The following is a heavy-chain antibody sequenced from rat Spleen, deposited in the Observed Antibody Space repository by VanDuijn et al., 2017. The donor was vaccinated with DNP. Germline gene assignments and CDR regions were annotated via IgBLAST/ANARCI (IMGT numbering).Heavy chain of an antibody. CDR1: GFIFSNYW. CDR2: ITNTGGST. V-gene: IGHV5-31*01. Sequence: EVKLVESGGGLVQPGRSLKLSCAASGFIFSNYWMTWIRQAPGKGLEWVASITNTGGSTYYPDSVKGRFTISRDNAKSTLYLQMNSLRSEDTATYYCTRTDSYVMDAWGQGASVTVSS. CDR3: TRTDSYVMDA. J-gene: IGHJ4*01.